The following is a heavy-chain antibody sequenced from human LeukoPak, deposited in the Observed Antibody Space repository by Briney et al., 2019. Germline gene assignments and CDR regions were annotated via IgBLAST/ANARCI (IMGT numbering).Heavy chain of an antibody. CDR3: AELGITMIGGV. Sequence: SETLSLTCAVYGGSFSGYYWSWIRQPPGKGLEWIGEINHSGSTNYNPSLKRRVNISVDKSKKQFSLKLSPVAAADTAVYYCAELGITMIGGVWGKGTTVTISS. J-gene: IGHJ6*04. CDR2: INHSGST. CDR1: GGSFSGYY. V-gene: IGHV4-34*01. D-gene: IGHD3-10*02.